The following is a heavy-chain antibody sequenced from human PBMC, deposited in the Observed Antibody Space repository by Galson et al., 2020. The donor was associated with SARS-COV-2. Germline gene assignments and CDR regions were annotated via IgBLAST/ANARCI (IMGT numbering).Heavy chain of an antibody. Sequence: GGSLRLSCAASGFTFSSYEMNWVRQAPGKGLEWVSYISSSGSTIYYADSVKGRFTISRYNAKNSLYLQMNSLRAEDTAVYYCASFYYYGSGSFYYGMDVWGQGTTVTVSS. CDR2: ISSSGSTI. D-gene: IGHD3-10*01. J-gene: IGHJ6*02. CDR3: ASFYYYGSGSFYYGMDV. V-gene: IGHV3-48*03. CDR1: GFTFSSYE.